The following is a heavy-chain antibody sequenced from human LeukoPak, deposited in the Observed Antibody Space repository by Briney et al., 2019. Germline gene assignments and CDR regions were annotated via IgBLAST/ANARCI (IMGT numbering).Heavy chain of an antibody. J-gene: IGHJ4*02. CDR2: IYYSGST. CDR3: ARDPGVVVPVYYFDY. V-gene: IGHV4-61*01. Sequence: PSETLSLTCTVSGGSISSNIYYWSWIRQPPGKGLEWIGYIYYSGSTNYNPSLKNRVTISVDTSKNQFSLKLSSVTAADTAVYYCARDPGVVVPVYYFDYWGQGTLVTVSS. D-gene: IGHD3-22*01. CDR1: GGSISSNIYY.